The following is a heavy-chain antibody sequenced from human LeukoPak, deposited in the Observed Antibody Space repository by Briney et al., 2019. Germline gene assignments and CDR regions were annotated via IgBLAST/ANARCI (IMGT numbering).Heavy chain of an antibody. Sequence: SETLSLTCAASGGSISSNHWWSWVRQPPGKGLEWIGEIYHSGSTNYNPSLKSRVTISVDQSKNQFSLNLISVTAADTAVYYCARKGYSSSRYFDLWGRGTLVTVSS. V-gene: IGHV4-4*02. CDR1: GGSISSNHW. CDR3: ARKGYSSSRYFDL. CDR2: IYHSGST. D-gene: IGHD6-19*01. J-gene: IGHJ2*01.